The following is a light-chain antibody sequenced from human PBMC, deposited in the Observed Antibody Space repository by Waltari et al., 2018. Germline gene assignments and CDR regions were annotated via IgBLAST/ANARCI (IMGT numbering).Light chain of an antibody. J-gene: IGLJ2*01. CDR1: SSNIGANA. Sequence: QSLLTQPPSASATPGQRVTVSCSGSSSNIGANAVNWYQQLPGTAPKLLIYNNNWRPSGVPDRFAGSKSGTSASLAISGLQSEDEARYYCAAWDGSLHGVVFGGGTNLAVL. CDR2: NNN. CDR3: AAWDGSLHGVV. V-gene: IGLV1-44*01.